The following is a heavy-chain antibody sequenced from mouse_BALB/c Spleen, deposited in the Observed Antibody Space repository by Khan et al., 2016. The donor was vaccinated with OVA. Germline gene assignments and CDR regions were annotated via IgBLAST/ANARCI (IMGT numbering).Heavy chain of an antibody. CDR3: ASARDWYGFAS. CDR1: GFTFRSFG. CDR2: IGSDSSTI. D-gene: IGHD2-13*01. Sequence: DLVDSGGGLVQPGGSRKLSCTASGFTFRSFGMHWVRQAPEKGLEWVAYIGSDSSTIYYADTVKGRFTISRDNPKNTLLLQLTSLRSEETARDYCASARDWYGFASWGQGKMVTV. J-gene: IGHJ3*01. V-gene: IGHV5-17*02.